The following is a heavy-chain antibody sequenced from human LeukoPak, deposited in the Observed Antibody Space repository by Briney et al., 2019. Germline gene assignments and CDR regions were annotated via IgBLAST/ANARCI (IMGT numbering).Heavy chain of an antibody. Sequence: PGGSLRLSCAASGFTFRSYWVHWVRQAPGKGLVWVSGIYNDGSSTRYADSVKGRFTISRDNAKNTLYLQMNSLRAEDTAVYYCARDWRSHFDYWGQGTLVTVSS. V-gene: IGHV3-74*01. J-gene: IGHJ4*02. CDR1: GFTFRSYW. CDR2: IYNDGSST. CDR3: ARDWRSHFDY.